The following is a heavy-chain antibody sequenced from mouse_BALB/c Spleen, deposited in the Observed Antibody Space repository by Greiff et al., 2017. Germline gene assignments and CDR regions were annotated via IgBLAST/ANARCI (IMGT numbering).Heavy chain of an antibody. Sequence: VQLKESGPGLVAPSQSLSITCTVSGFSLTGYGVNWVRQPPGKGLEWLGMIWGDGSTDYNSALKSRLSISKDNSKSQVFLKMNSLQTDDTARYYCARAYYGNYEYYAMDYWGQGTSVTVSS. V-gene: IGHV2-6-7*01. CDR1: GFSLTGYG. CDR2: IWGDGST. CDR3: ARAYYGNYEYYAMDY. J-gene: IGHJ4*01. D-gene: IGHD2-10*01.